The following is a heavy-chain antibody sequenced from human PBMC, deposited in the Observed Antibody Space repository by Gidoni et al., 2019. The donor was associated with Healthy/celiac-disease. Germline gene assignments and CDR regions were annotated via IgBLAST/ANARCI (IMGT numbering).Heavy chain of an antibody. J-gene: IGHJ3*02. D-gene: IGHD2-15*01. CDR3: ARPKLDSDAFDI. V-gene: IGHV4-39*01. CDR2: IYYSGST. CDR1: GGSISSSSYY. Sequence: QLQLQESGPGLVKPSETLSLTCTVSGGSISSSSYYWGWIRQPPGKGLEWIGSIYYSGSTYYNPSLKSRVTISVDTSKNQFSLKLSSVTAADTAVYYCARPKLDSDAFDIWGQGTMVTVSS.